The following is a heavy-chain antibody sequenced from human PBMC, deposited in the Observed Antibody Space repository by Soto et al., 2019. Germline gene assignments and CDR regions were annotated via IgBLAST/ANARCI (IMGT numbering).Heavy chain of an antibody. CDR1: GFTFSSYA. V-gene: IGHV3-30-3*01. Sequence: QVQLVESGGGVVQPGRSLRLSCAASGFTFSSYAMHWVRQAPGKGLEWVSAISHDGNIQYFAASVKGRFTISRDSSKNTLYLQMNSLRPEDTAVYYCARENRPMDVWGQGTTVTVSS. CDR3: ARENRPMDV. J-gene: IGHJ6*02. CDR2: ISHDGNIQ.